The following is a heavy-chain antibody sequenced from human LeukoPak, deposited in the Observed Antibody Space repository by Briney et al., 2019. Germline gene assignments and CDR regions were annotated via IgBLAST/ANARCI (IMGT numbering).Heavy chain of an antibody. J-gene: IGHJ4*02. CDR1: GFTFSSYW. CDR3: VSIPGD. V-gene: IGHV3-74*01. CDR2: INSDGSST. Sequence: GGSLRLSCAASGFTFSSYWMHWVRQAPGKGLVWVSRINSDGSSTSYADSVKGRFTISRDNAKNTLYLQMNTLRAEDTDVYYCVSIPGDWGQGLLVTVSS. D-gene: IGHD7-27*01.